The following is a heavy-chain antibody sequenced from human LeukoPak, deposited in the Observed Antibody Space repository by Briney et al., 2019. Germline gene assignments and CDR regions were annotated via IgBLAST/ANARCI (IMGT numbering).Heavy chain of an antibody. CDR3: AKNYYDILTGYYID. V-gene: IGHV3-23*01. CDR1: GFTFSSYA. CDR2: ISGSGGST. D-gene: IGHD3-9*01. J-gene: IGHJ4*02. Sequence: PGGSLRLSCAASGFTFSSYAMSWVRQAPGKGLEWVSAISGSGGSTYYADSVKGRFTISRDNSKNTLYLQMNSLRAEDTAVYCCAKNYYDILTGYYIDWGQGTLVTVSS.